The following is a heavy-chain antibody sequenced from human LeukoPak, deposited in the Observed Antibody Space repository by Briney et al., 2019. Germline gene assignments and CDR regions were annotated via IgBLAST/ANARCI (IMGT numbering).Heavy chain of an antibody. D-gene: IGHD6-13*01. CDR2: ISAYNGNT. V-gene: IGHV1-18*04. CDR1: GYTFTSYG. CDR3: ARVRLGNSSPYYYGMDV. Sequence: EASVKVSCKASGYTFTSYGISWVRQAPGQGLEWMLWISAYNGNTNYAQKFQGRVTMTTDTSTSTAYMELTSLRSDDTAVYCCARVRLGNSSPYYYGMDVWGKGTTVTVSS. J-gene: IGHJ6*04.